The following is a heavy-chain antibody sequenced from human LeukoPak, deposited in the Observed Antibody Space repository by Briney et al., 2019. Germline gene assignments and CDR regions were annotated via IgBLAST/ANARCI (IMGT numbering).Heavy chain of an antibody. V-gene: IGHV1-8*03. D-gene: IGHD2-2*02. CDR3: ARAVPAAIPHGYYYYYMDV. Sequence: ASVKVSCKASGYTFTSYDINWVRQATGQGLEWMGWMNPNSGNTGYAQKFQGRVTITRNTSISTAYMELSSLRSEDTAVYYCARAVPAAIPHGYYYYYMDVCGKGTTVTVSS. CDR2: MNPNSGNT. CDR1: GYTFTSYD. J-gene: IGHJ6*03.